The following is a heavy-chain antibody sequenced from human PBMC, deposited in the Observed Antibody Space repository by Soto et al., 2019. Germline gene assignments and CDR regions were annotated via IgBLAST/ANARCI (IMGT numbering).Heavy chain of an antibody. Sequence: PSETLSLTCTVSGGSISTYYWTWTRQPPGKGLEWIGYISYSGSTNYNPSLKSRLTISLNTSKKHFSLKLSSVTAADTAVYYCARGTRATQYYYYFYGMDVWGQGTTVTVSS. J-gene: IGHJ6*02. CDR1: GGSISTYY. CDR3: ARGTRATQYYYYFYGMDV. CDR2: ISYSGST. V-gene: IGHV4-59*01.